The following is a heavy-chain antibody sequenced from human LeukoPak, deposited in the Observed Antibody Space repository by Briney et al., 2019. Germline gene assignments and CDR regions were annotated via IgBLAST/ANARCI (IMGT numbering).Heavy chain of an antibody. Sequence: GGSLRLSCAASGFTFVDYAMHWVRQAPGKGLEWVSLISGDGGSTYYADSVKGRFTISRDNSKNSLYLQMNSLRTEDSALYYCAKDMEHSGYGGWNAFDIWGQGQWSPSLQ. CDR3: AKDMEHSGYGGWNAFDI. V-gene: IGHV3-43*02. CDR1: GFTFVDYA. CDR2: ISGDGGST. J-gene: IGHJ3*02. D-gene: IGHD5-12*01.